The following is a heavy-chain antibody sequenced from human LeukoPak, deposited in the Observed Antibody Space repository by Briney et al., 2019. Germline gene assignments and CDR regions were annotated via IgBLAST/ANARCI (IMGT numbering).Heavy chain of an antibody. Sequence: PSETLSLTCAVSGGSISSYYWNWIRQPPGKGLEWIGNIYSSGSTYYNASLQSRVTISIDTSKNQFSLRLNSVTAADTAMYYCAKSGGYGLIDHWGQGTRVTVSS. J-gene: IGHJ4*02. V-gene: IGHV4-59*04. CDR2: IYSSGST. CDR1: GGSISSYY. CDR3: AKSGGYGLIDH. D-gene: IGHD1-26*01.